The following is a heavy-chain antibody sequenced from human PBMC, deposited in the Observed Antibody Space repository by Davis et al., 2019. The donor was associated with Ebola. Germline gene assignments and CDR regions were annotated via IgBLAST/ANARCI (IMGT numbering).Heavy chain of an antibody. CDR3: AIANRGPVADTGDY. CDR2: IKQDGSEK. Sequence: PGGSLRLSCAASGFTVSSNYMIWVRQAPGKGLEWVANIKQDGSEKQYVDSVKGRFTISRDNAKNSLYLQMNSLRAEDTAVYYCAIANRGPVADTGDYWGQGTLVTVSS. CDR1: GFTVSSNY. V-gene: IGHV3-7*03. J-gene: IGHJ4*02. D-gene: IGHD6-19*01.